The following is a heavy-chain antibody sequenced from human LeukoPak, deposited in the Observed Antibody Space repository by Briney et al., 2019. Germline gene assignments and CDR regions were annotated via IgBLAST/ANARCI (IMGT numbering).Heavy chain of an antibody. CDR1: GGTFSSYA. CDR2: IIPIFGTA. Sequence: SVKVSCKASGGTFSSYAISWVRQAPGQGLEWMGGIIPIFGTANYAQKFQGRVTITADESTSTAYMELSSLRSEDTAVYYCTRDLHYYGSGSYYDDYYYYMDVWGKGTTVTVSS. J-gene: IGHJ6*03. CDR3: TRDLHYYGSGSYYDDYYYYMDV. V-gene: IGHV1-69*01. D-gene: IGHD3-10*01.